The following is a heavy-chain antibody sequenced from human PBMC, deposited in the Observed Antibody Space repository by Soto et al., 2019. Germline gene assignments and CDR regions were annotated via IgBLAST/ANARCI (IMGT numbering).Heavy chain of an antibody. D-gene: IGHD1-26*01. CDR2: IYYNANT. CDR1: GGSISSNHYY. CDR3: ASLSYSGSYYLHPFDY. J-gene: IGHJ4*02. V-gene: IGHV4-39*01. Sequence: PSETLSLTCTVSGGSISSNHYYWGWVRQPPGKGLEWIGTIYYNANTYSNPSLRGRVTISVDTSKNQFSLKLSSVTAADTAVYFCASLSYSGSYYLHPFDYWGQGTLVTVS.